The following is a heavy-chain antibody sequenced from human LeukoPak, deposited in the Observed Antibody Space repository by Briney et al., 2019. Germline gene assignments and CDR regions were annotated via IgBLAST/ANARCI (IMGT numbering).Heavy chain of an antibody. J-gene: IGHJ3*01. CDR2: IKEDAYEE. D-gene: IGHD6-6*01. CDR1: GFTFSSYW. CDR3: ARVASYAFDF. V-gene: IGHV3-7*01. Sequence: PGGSLRLSCAASGFTFSSYWMTWVRQAPGKGLEWVANIKEDAYEEYYVYSVKGRFTISRDNPKNSLYLQMNSLRAEDSAVYYCARVASYAFDFLGQGTMVTVSS.